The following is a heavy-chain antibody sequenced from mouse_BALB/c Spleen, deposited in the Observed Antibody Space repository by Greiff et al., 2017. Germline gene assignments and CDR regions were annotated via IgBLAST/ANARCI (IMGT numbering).Heavy chain of an antibody. CDR3: ARAYYRYDWYFDV. CDR2: IDPANGNT. V-gene: IGHV14-3*02. D-gene: IGHD2-14*01. CDR1: GFNIKDTY. Sequence: LQQSGAELVKPGASVKLSCTASGFNIKDTYMHWVKQRPEQGLEWIGRIDPANGNTKYDPKFQGKATITADTSSNTAYLQLSSLTSEDTAVYYCARAYYRYDWYFDVWGAGTTVTVSS. J-gene: IGHJ1*01.